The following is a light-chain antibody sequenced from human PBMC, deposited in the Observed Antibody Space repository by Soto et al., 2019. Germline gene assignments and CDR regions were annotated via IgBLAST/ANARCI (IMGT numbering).Light chain of an antibody. CDR2: GAS. V-gene: IGKV3-20*01. CDR1: QSFSSDY. CDR3: QQYARSPRT. J-gene: IGKJ1*01. Sequence: EIVLTQSPGTLSLSPGDRATLSCRASQSFSSDYLAWYQQKPGQAPRLLIYGASRRATGIPGRFSGSGSGTDFTLTISSLEREDFAVYYCQQYARSPRTFGRGTKVEIK.